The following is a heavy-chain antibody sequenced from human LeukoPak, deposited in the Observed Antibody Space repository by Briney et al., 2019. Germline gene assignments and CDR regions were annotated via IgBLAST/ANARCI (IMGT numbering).Heavy chain of an antibody. Sequence: GGSLRLSCAASGFTFDDYAMHWVRQAPGKGLEWVSGISWNSGSIGYADSVKGRFTISRDNAKNSLYLQMNSLGAEDTALYYCAKDIYGSGIAFDYWGQGTLVTVSS. CDR1: GFTFDDYA. V-gene: IGHV3-9*01. J-gene: IGHJ4*02. CDR2: ISWNSGSI. D-gene: IGHD3-10*01. CDR3: AKDIYGSGIAFDY.